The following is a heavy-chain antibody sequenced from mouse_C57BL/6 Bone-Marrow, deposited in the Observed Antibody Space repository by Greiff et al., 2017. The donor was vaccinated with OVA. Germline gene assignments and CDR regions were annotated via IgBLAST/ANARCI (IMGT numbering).Heavy chain of an antibody. J-gene: IGHJ1*03. Sequence: EVHLVESGGGLVKPGGSLKLSCAASGFTFSSYAMSWVRQTPEKRLEWVATISDGGSYTYYPDNVKGRFTISRDNAKNNLYLQMSHLKSEDTAMYYCARESLKGGSSYWYFEVGGTGTPVTVSS. CDR3: ARESLKGGSSYWYFEV. V-gene: IGHV5-4*01. CDR1: GFTFSSYA. CDR2: ISDGGSYT. D-gene: IGHD1-1*01.